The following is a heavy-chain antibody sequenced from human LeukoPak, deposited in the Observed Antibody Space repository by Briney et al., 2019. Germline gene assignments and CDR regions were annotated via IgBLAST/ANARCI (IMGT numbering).Heavy chain of an antibody. CDR2: IRQDGGET. CDR1: GFTFSSFW. CDR3: TRVGYIDEGIDY. J-gene: IGHJ4*02. Sequence: GGSLRLSCAASGFTFSSFWMTWVRQAPGKGLEWVANIRQDGGETYYVDSVKGRFTISRDNAKNSLYLQMNSLRAEDTAIYYCTRVGYIDEGIDYWGQGTLVTVSS. V-gene: IGHV3-7*04. D-gene: IGHD5-24*01.